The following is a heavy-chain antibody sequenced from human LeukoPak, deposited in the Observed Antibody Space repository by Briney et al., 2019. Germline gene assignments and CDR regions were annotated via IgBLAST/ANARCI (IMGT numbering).Heavy chain of an antibody. J-gene: IGHJ4*02. CDR3: ARVMEDYVWGSYHPTHYFDY. D-gene: IGHD3-16*02. CDR1: GGSISSGGYY. CDR2: IYYSGST. Sequence: PSETLSLTCAVSGGSISSGGYYWSWIRQPPGKGLEWIGYIYYSGSTNYNPSLKSRVTISVDTSKNQFSLKLSSVTAADTAVYYCARVMEDYVWGSYHPTHYFDYWGQGTLVTVSS. V-gene: IGHV4-61*08.